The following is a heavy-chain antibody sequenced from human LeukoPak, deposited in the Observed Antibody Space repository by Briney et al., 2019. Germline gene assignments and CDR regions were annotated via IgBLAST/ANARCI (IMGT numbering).Heavy chain of an antibody. CDR2: IPYDGSNK. Sequence: PGGSLRLSYAASGFTFSTYAMHWVRQAPGKGLEWVAVIPYDGSNKYYADSVKGRFTISRDNSKNTLYLQMDSLRAEDTAVYYCAKDSSPADYDDYYFDYWGQGTLVTVSS. J-gene: IGHJ4*02. D-gene: IGHD4-17*01. V-gene: IGHV3-30*04. CDR1: GFTFSTYA. CDR3: AKDSSPADYDDYYFDY.